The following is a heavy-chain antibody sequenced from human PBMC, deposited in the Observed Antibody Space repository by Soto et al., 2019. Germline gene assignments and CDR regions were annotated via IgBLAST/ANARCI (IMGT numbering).Heavy chain of an antibody. Sequence: PGGSLRLSCAASGFTFNIYGMHWVRQAPGKGLEWVAVISDDGSNKYYVDSVKGRFTISRDNSKNTVYLQMNSLRSEDTAVYYCARVGLLWFGELFYYYGMDVWGQGTTLTVSS. CDR1: GFTFNIYG. J-gene: IGHJ6*02. CDR2: ISDDGSNK. V-gene: IGHV3-30*03. CDR3: ARVGLLWFGELFYYYGMDV. D-gene: IGHD3-10*01.